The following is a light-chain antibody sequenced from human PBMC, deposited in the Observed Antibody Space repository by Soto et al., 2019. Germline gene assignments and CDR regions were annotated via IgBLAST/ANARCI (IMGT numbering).Light chain of an antibody. J-gene: IGLJ1*01. CDR2: DVR. CDR1: SSDVGGYNY. V-gene: IGLV2-14*01. CDR3: SSYTSSSTLLDV. Sequence: QSALTQPASVSGSPGQSITISFTGTSSDVGGYNYVSWYQQHPGKAPKLMLSDVRNRPSGVSNRVSGSNSGNTADLSSSGLQAEYEADYYCSSYTSSSTLLDVFGTGTQLNVL.